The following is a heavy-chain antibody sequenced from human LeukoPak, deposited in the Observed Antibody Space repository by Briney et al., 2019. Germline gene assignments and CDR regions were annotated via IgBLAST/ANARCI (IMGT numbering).Heavy chain of an antibody. CDR3: ARSRTTVTKDALDY. D-gene: IGHD4-17*01. CDR1: GFTFSSYG. V-gene: IGHV3-21*01. CDR2: ISSYSNYL. Sequence: GGSLRLSCAASGFTFSSYGIHWVRQAPGKGLEWVSSISSYSNYLYYADSVKGRFTISRDNAKNSLYLQMNSLRAEDTAVYYCARSRTTVTKDALDYWGQGTLVTVSS. J-gene: IGHJ4*02.